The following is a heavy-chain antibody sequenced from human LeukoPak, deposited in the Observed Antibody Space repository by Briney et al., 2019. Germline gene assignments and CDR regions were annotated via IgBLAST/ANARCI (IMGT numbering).Heavy chain of an antibody. CDR1: GFIFNNYA. J-gene: IGHJ4*02. CDR3: ARDRNYFEALHRSY. Sequence: PGGSLRLSCAGSGFIFNNYAMHWVRQPPGKGLEWVSSVTGNGDNTFHADSVKGRFTISRDNSKNMLYLQINSLRAEDTAVYYCARDRNYFEALHRSYWGQGTLVTVSS. D-gene: IGHD3-10*01. V-gene: IGHV3-23*01. CDR2: VTGNGDNT.